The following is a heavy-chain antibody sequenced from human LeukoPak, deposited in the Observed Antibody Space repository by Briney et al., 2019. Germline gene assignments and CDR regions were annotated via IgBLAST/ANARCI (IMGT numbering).Heavy chain of an antibody. J-gene: IGHJ4*02. CDR2: IYWNDDK. D-gene: IGHD3-16*01. CDR1: GFSRSTNGVG. CDR3: AHINAWGSYSLFDY. V-gene: IGHV2-5*01. Sequence: SGPTLVNPSQTLTLTCTFSGFSRSTNGVGVGWIRQPPGKALEWLALIYWNDDKRYSPSLKSRLTITRDTSRNRVGLTMTNMDPVDAGTYYCAHINAWGSYSLFDYWGQGTLVTVSS.